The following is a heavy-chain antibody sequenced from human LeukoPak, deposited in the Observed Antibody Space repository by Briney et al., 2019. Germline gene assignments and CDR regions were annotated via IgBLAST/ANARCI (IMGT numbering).Heavy chain of an antibody. V-gene: IGHV3-11*04. Sequence: GGSLRLSCAASGFTFSDYYMSWIRQAPGKGLEWVSYISSGSSSRYYADSVKGRFTISRDNAKNSLYLQMNSLRAEDTAVYFCARLRYYAVDVWGQGTTVIVSS. CDR1: GFTFSDYY. CDR3: ARLRYYAVDV. CDR2: ISSGSSSR. J-gene: IGHJ6*02.